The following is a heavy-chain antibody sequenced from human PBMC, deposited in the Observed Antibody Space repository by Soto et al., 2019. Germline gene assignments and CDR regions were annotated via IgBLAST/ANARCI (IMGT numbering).Heavy chain of an antibody. CDR2: IIPIFGTA. CDR1: GGTFSSYA. CDR3: ARPVEMATISRSYLFY. J-gene: IGHJ4*02. Sequence: SVKVSCKASGGTFSSYAINWVRQAPGQGLEWMGGIIPIFGTANYAQKFQGRVTITADESTSTAYMELSSLRSEDTAVYYCARPVEMATISRSYLFYWGQGTLVTV. V-gene: IGHV1-69*13. D-gene: IGHD5-12*01.